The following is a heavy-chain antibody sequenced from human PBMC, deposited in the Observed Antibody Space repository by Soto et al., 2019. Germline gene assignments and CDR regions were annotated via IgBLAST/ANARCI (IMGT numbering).Heavy chain of an antibody. D-gene: IGHD6-13*01. CDR2: IYKGGSI. CDR3: ARQVVDGAAAGGSDY. Sequence: SETLSLTCRVSGGSISNDYWTWIRQPPGKGLEWIGYIYKGGSINYNPSLKSRVTISVDTSNNQFSLKLRSVTAADTAVYYCARQVVDGAAAGGSDYWGQGTLVTVSS. J-gene: IGHJ4*02. CDR1: GGSISNDY. V-gene: IGHV4-59*08.